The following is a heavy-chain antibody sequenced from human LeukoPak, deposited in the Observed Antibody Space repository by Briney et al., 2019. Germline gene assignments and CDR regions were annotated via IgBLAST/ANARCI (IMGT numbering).Heavy chain of an antibody. CDR2: IYHSGST. CDR3: VRGDYGLYAFDV. Sequence: PSETLSLTCAVSGGSISSGGYSWSWIRQPPGKGLEWIGYIYHSGSTYYNPSLKSRVTISVDRSKNQFSLKLSSVTAADTAVYYCVRGDYGLYAFDVWGQGTMVTVSS. CDR1: GGSISSGGYS. J-gene: IGHJ3*01. V-gene: IGHV4-30-2*01. D-gene: IGHD3-10*01.